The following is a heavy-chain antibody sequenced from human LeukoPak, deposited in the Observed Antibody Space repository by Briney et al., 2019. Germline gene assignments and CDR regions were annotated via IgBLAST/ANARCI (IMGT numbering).Heavy chain of an antibody. J-gene: IGHJ4*02. D-gene: IGHD5-24*01. CDR1: GGSISGYY. CDR3: AGGRRDAYNYNY. V-gene: IGHV4-59*01. CDR2: IHYSGST. Sequence: SETLSLTCSVSGGSISGYYWSWIRQPPGKGLEWIGYIHYSGSTHYNPSLKSRVTISVDTSKNQFSLKLSSVTAADTAVYYCAGGRRDAYNYNYWGQGTLVTVSS.